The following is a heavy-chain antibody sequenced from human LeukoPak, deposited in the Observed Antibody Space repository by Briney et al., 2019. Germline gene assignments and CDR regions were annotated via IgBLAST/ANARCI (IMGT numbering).Heavy chain of an antibody. V-gene: IGHV1-69*06. CDR2: IIPIFGTA. J-gene: IGHJ6*02. Sequence: GASVKVSCKASGGTFSSYAISWVRQAPGQGLEWMGGIIPIFGTANYAQKFQGRVTITADKSTSTAYMELSSLRSEDTAVYYCARIGHIVVVDYYYGMDVWGQGTTVTVSS. CDR3: ARIGHIVVVDYYYGMDV. CDR1: GGTFSSYA. D-gene: IGHD2-15*01.